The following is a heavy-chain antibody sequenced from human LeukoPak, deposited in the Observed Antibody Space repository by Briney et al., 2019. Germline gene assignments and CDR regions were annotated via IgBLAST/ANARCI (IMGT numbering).Heavy chain of an antibody. V-gene: IGHV4-34*01. CDR1: GGSFSGYY. Sequence: SETLSLTCAVYGGSFSGYYWSWIRQPPGKGLEWMGEIKHSGSTNYNPSLKSRVTISVDTSKNQFSLKLSSVTAADTAVYYCARGYGTDFDYGGQGTLGTVSS. CDR3: ARGYGTDFDY. CDR2: IKHSGST. J-gene: IGHJ4*02. D-gene: IGHD4-17*01.